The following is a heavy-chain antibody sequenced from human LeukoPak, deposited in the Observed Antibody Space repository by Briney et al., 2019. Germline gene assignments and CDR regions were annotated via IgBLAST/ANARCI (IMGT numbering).Heavy chain of an antibody. Sequence: PGGSLRLSCAASGFTFTSYSMNWVRQAPGKGLEWVSVIYSGGSTYYADSVKGRFTISRDNSKNTLYLQMNSLRAEDTVVYYCARGHGDSGSLDYWGQGTLVTVSS. J-gene: IGHJ4*02. CDR2: IYSGGST. CDR1: GFTFTSYS. D-gene: IGHD1-26*01. V-gene: IGHV3-53*01. CDR3: ARGHGDSGSLDY.